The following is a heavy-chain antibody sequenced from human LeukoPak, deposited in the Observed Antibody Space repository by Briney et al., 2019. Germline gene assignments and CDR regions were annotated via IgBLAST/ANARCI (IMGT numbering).Heavy chain of an antibody. Sequence: SETLSLTCAVYGGSFSGYYWSWIRQPPGKGLEWIGEINHSGSTNYNPSLKSRVTISVDTSKNQFSLKLSSVTAADTAVYYCARVSESGSSSPFDYWGQGTLVTVSS. V-gene: IGHV4-34*01. D-gene: IGHD1-26*01. J-gene: IGHJ4*02. CDR2: INHSGST. CDR1: GGSFSGYY. CDR3: ARVSESGSSSPFDY.